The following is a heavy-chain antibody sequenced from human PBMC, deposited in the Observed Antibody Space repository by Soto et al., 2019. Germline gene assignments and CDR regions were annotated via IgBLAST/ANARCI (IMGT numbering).Heavy chain of an antibody. CDR3: ARQAMRYGYPSYFDY. CDR2: IYYSGST. D-gene: IGHD5-18*01. V-gene: IGHV4-59*08. J-gene: IGHJ4*02. CDR1: GGSISSYY. Sequence: SETLSLTCTVSGGSISSYYWSWIRQPPGKGLEWIGYIYYSGSTNYNPSLKSRVTISVDTSKNQFSPKLSSVTAADTAVYYCARQAMRYGYPSYFDYWGQGTLVTVSS.